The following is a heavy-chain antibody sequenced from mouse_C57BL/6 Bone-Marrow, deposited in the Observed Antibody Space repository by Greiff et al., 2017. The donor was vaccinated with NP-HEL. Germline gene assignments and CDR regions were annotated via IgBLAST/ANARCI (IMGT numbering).Heavy chain of an antibody. CDR1: GFTFSNYW. V-gene: IGHV6-3*01. CDR2: IRLKSDNYAT. J-gene: IGHJ2*01. Sequence: DVKLVESGGGLVQPGGSMKLSCVASGFTFSNYWMNWVRQSPEQGLEWVAQIRLKSDNYATHYAESVKGRFTISRDDSKSSVYLQMNNLGAEDTGIYYCTIPLWSEDYWGQGTTLTVSS. D-gene: IGHD1-1*02. CDR3: TIPLWSEDY.